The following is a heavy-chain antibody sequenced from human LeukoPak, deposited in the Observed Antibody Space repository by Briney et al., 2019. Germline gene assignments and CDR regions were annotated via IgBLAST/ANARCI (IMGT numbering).Heavy chain of an antibody. V-gene: IGHV4-38-2*02. D-gene: IGHD6-13*01. Sequence: SETLSLTCTVSGYSISSGYYWGWIRQPPGKGLEWIGSIYHSGSTYYNPSLKSRVTISVDTSKNQFSLKLSSVTAADTAVYYCARGSDSSSWFLFDYWGQGTLVTVSS. CDR3: ARGSDSSSWFLFDY. CDR2: IYHSGST. CDR1: GYSISSGYY. J-gene: IGHJ4*02.